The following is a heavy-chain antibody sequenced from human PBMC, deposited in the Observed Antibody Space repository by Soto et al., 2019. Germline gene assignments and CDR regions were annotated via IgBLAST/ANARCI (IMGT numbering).Heavy chain of an antibody. CDR3: ARVDPRGVAVVRDY. D-gene: IGHD3-10*01. CDR2: ISGFNGQT. J-gene: IGHJ4*02. CDR1: GNTFASHG. V-gene: IGHV1-18*01. Sequence: ASVKVSCKASGNTFASHGFSWVRQAPGQGLEWVGWISGFNGQTNYALKFQGRVTLTTDTSTSTAYMELRNLRSDDTAVYFCARVDPRGVAVVRDYWGQGTLVTVSS.